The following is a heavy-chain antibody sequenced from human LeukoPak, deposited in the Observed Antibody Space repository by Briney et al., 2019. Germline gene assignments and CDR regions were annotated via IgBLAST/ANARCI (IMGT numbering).Heavy chain of an antibody. V-gene: IGHV3-66*01. CDR3: ANLPGYSSSWSTRFDY. CDR2: IYSGGST. CDR1: GFTVSSNY. D-gene: IGHD6-13*01. Sequence: GSLRLSCAASGFTVSSNYMSWVRQAPGKGLEWVSVIYSGGSTYYADSVKGRFTISRDNSKNTLYLQMNSLRAEDTAVYYCANLPGYSSSWSTRFDYWGQGTLVTVSS. J-gene: IGHJ4*02.